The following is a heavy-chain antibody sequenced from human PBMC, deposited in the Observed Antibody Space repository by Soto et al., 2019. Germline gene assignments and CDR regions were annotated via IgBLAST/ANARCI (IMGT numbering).Heavy chain of an antibody. J-gene: IGHJ4*02. D-gene: IGHD4-17*01. CDR2: ISYDGSNK. V-gene: IGHV3-30*18. CDR3: AKDQAVTYYFDY. CDR1: GFTFSSYG. Sequence: GGSLRLSCAASGFTFSSYGMHWVRQAPGKGLEWVAVISYDGSNKYYADSVKGRFTISRDNSRNTLYLQMNSLRAEDTAVYYCAKDQAVTYYFDYWGQGTLVTVSS.